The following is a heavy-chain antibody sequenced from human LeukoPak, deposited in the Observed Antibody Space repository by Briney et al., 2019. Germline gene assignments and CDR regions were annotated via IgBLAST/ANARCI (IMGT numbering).Heavy chain of an antibody. CDR3: ARLGYCSGGSCYPYYYYGMDV. CDR2: ISSSGSTI. V-gene: IGHV3-48*03. D-gene: IGHD2-15*01. Sequence: PGGSLRLSCAASGFTFSSYEMNWVRQAPGKGLEWVSYISSSGSTIYYADSVKGRFTISRDSANNSLYLQMNSLRAEDTAVYYCARLGYCSGGSCYPYYYYGMDVWGQGTTVTVSS. J-gene: IGHJ6*02. CDR1: GFTFSSYE.